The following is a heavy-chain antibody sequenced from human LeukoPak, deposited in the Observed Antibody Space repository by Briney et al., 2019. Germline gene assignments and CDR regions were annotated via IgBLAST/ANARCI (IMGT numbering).Heavy chain of an antibody. CDR2: IHYDGSEK. V-gene: IGHV3-30*02. CDR3: ARNRVGFYYADAFDM. Sequence: GGSLRLSCAVSGFTFSSYAVHWVRQTPGKGLEWVAFIHYDGSEKYYADSLKGRFTISRDNSKNTLYLQMNSLRGEDTAVYYCARNRVGFYYADAFDMWGQGTMVTVSS. J-gene: IGHJ3*02. D-gene: IGHD5-24*01. CDR1: GFTFSSYA.